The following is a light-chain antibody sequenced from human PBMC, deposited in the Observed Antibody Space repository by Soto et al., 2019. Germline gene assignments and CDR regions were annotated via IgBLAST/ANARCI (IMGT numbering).Light chain of an antibody. J-gene: IGKJ1*01. CDR3: QQYGVSPKT. CDR1: QSINNW. CDR2: DAS. V-gene: IGKV1-5*01. Sequence: DIQMTQSPSTLSASVGDRVTITCRASQSINNWLAWYQLKPGKAPKLLIYDASTLQSGVTSSFSGSGSGTDFTLTISRLEPEDSAVYFCQQYGVSPKTFGQGTKVDI.